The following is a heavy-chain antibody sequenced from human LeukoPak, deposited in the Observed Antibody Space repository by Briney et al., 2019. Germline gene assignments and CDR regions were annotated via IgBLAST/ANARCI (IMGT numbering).Heavy chain of an antibody. J-gene: IGHJ4*02. D-gene: IGHD1-26*01. V-gene: IGHV3-23*01. CDR3: AKGGGATSVPTYAVDY. CDR2: ISDIGNST. CDR1: GFTFSSYA. Sequence: WGSLRLSCAASGFTFSSYAMSWVRQAPGKGLEWVSAISDIGNSTYYADSVKGRFTISRDNSKNTLYLEMNSLRAEDTAVYYCAKGGGATSVPTYAVDYWGQGTLVTVSS.